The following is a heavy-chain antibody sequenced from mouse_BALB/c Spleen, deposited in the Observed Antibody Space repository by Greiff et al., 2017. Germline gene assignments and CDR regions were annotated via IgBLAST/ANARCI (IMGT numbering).Heavy chain of an antibody. CDR2: IYPGNSDT. Sequence: EVQLQQSGTVLARPGASVKMSCKASGYTFTSYWMHWVKQRPGQGLEWIGAIYPGNSDTSYNQKFKGKAKLTAVTSTSTAYMELSSLTNEDSAVYYCTRPIYYDYFAYWGQGTLVTVSA. CDR1: GYTFTSYW. D-gene: IGHD2-4*01. V-gene: IGHV1-5*01. J-gene: IGHJ3*01. CDR3: TRPIYYDYFAY.